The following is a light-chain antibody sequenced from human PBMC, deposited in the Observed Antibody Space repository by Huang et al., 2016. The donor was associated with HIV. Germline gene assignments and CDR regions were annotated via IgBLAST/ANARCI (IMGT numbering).Light chain of an antibody. J-gene: IGKJ1*01. V-gene: IGKV3-15*01. CDR3: QQYNNWPPWT. CDR1: QSVSSS. CDR2: GAS. Sequence: EIVLTQSPATVSVSPGERVTLSCRASQSVSSSLAWYQQKPGQAPRLLIYGASTRADGIPRQFSGSGSGTRFTLIISSLQSEDDAVYFCQQYNNWPPWTFGQGTKVDIK.